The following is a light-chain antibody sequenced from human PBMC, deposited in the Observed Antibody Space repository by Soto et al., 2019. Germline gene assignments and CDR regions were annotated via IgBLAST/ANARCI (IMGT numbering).Light chain of an antibody. CDR1: QNIGTF. Sequence: DIQMTQSPSSLSAYVGDRVIITCRSSQNIGTFLNWYQQKQGKAPNLLIYAVSKLQTGVPSRFSGSGSGTDFTLTISSLQPADFATYFCQQSYDHPPTFGQGTKVEIK. CDR2: AVS. J-gene: IGKJ1*01. V-gene: IGKV1-39*01. CDR3: QQSYDHPPT.